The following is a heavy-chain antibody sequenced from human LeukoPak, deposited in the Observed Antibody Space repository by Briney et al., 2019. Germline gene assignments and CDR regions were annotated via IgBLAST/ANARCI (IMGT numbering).Heavy chain of an antibody. Sequence: AGGSLRLSCEPSGFTFSSYWMPWVRQAPGKGLVWVSRISPDGSTTNYADFAKGRFTISRDNAKNTLFLQMNSLRAEDTAVYYCTRAGSFRFDYWGQGTLATVSS. V-gene: IGHV3-74*01. CDR3: TRAGSFRFDY. D-gene: IGHD1-26*01. CDR1: GFTFSSYW. CDR2: ISPDGSTT. J-gene: IGHJ4*02.